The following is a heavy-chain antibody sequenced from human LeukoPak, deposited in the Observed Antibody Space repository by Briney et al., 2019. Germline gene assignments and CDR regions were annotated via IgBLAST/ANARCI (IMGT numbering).Heavy chain of an antibody. Sequence: WVRQPPGKGLEWVANIKEDGSEKNYVDSVKGRFTISRDNAKNSLFLQMNSLRAEDTALYYCARDQRIVGASTIDYWGQGTLVTVSS. D-gene: IGHD1-26*01. J-gene: IGHJ4*02. V-gene: IGHV3-7*01. CDR3: ARDQRIVGASTIDY. CDR2: IKEDGSEK.